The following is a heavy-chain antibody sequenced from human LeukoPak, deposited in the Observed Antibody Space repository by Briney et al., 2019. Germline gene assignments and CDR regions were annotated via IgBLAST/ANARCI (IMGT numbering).Heavy chain of an antibody. V-gene: IGHV3-15*01. CDR2: IKSKTDGGTT. CDR3: TTDEYYYGSGGYSYYFDY. J-gene: IGHJ4*02. CDR1: GFTFSNAW. D-gene: IGHD3-10*01. Sequence: GGSLRLSCAASGFTFSNAWMSWVRQAPGKGLEWVGRIKSKTDGGTTDYAAPVKGRFTISRDDSKNTLYLQMNSLRTEDTAVYYCTTDEYYYGSGGYSYYFDYWGQGTLVTVSS.